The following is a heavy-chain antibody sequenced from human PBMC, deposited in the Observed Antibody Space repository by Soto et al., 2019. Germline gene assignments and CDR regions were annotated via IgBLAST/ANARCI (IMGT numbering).Heavy chain of an antibody. J-gene: IGHJ4*02. CDR1: GFTFSGFA. CDR2: IRSKANSYAT. Sequence: EVQLVESGGGLVQPGGSLKLSCAASGFTFSGFAMHWVRQASGKGLEWVGRIRSKANSYATAYAASVKGRFTISRDDSKNTAYLQMNSLKTEDTAVYYCTRRGISITGTTGEISWGQGTLVTVSS. D-gene: IGHD1-20*01. V-gene: IGHV3-73*02. CDR3: TRRGISITGTTGEIS.